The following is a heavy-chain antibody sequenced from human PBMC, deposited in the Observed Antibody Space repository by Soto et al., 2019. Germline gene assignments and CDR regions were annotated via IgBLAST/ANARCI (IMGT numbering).Heavy chain of an antibody. D-gene: IGHD1-1*01. Sequence: SETLSLTCTVSGGSITSNTFYWGWIRQPPGKGLEWIGSMYYSGNTYYNPSLKSRVTISVDASKNQFSLKLSSVTAADTAVYFFASLVWRFLYFDYLGQGTLVNVSS. V-gene: IGHV4-39*01. J-gene: IGHJ4*02. CDR1: GGSITSNTFY. CDR3: ASLVWRFLYFDY. CDR2: MYYSGNT.